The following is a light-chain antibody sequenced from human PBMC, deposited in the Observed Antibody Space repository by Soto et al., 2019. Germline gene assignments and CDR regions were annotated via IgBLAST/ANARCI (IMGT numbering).Light chain of an antibody. V-gene: IGKV1-27*01. J-gene: IGKJ4*01. CDR1: QGISNN. Sequence: DIQMTQSPSSLSASVGDRVIITCRASQGISNNLAWYQQKAGKVPKLLMYDASTLQSGVPSRFSGSGSGTDFTLTISSLQPEDVATDYCQKYNRAPPLTFGGGTKVEIK. CDR2: DAS. CDR3: QKYNRAPPLT.